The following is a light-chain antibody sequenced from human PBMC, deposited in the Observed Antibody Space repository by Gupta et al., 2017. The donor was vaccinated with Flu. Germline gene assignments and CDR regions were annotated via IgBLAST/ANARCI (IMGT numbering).Light chain of an antibody. CDR3: MQGSRWPWT. V-gene: IGKV2-30*01. CDR1: EGLVYSDGNTY. Sequence: ISCRSTEGLVYSDGNTYLHWFQVRPGQTPRRLIYEVSHRESGVPDRFSGSGSGTYFTLKTSRVEAEDVGVYYCMQGSRWPWTFGQGTKVEIK. CDR2: EVS. J-gene: IGKJ1*01.